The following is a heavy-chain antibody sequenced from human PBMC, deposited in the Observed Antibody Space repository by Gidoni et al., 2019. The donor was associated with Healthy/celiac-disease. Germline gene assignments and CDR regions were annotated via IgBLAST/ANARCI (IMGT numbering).Heavy chain of an antibody. CDR3: AKDRSATIFLDI. CDR2: ISGSGGST. J-gene: IGHJ3*02. CDR1: GFTFSSYA. D-gene: IGHD3-3*01. Sequence: EVQLLESGGGLVQPGGSLRLSCAASGFTFSSYAMSWVRQAPGKGLEWGSDISGSGGSTYYADSVKGRFTISRDNSKNTLYLQMNSLRAEDTAVYYCAKDRSATIFLDIWGQGTMVTVSS. V-gene: IGHV3-23*01.